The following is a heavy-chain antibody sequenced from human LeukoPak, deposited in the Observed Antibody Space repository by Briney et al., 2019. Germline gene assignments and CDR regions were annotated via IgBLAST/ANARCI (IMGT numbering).Heavy chain of an antibody. V-gene: IGHV4-59*01. CDR2: IYYSGST. D-gene: IGHD3-16*01. CDR1: GGSISSYY. Sequence: ETSETLSLTCTVSGGSISSYYWNWIRQPPGKGLEWIGYIYYSGSTNYNPSLKSRVTISVDTSKNQFSLKLRSVTAADTAVYYCASLGDYYFDYWGQGTLVTVPS. CDR3: ASLGDYYFDY. J-gene: IGHJ4*02.